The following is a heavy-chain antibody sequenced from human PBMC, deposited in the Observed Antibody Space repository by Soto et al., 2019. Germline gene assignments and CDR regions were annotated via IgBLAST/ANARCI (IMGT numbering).Heavy chain of an antibody. D-gene: IGHD3-9*01. CDR1: GFTFSSYS. V-gene: IGHV3-48*01. CDR3: ARDPSDILTGYPSHAFDI. J-gene: IGHJ3*02. Sequence: EVQLVESGGGLVQPGGSLRLSCAASGFTFSSYSMNWVRQAPGKGLEWVSYISSSSSTIYYADSVKGRFTISRDNAKNSLYLQMNSLRAEDTAVYYCARDPSDILTGYPSHAFDIWGQGTMVTVSS. CDR2: ISSSSSTI.